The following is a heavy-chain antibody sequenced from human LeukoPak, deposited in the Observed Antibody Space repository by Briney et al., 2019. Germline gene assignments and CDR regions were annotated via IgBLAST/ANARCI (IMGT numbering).Heavy chain of an antibody. CDR2: INIDGSST. D-gene: IGHD6-13*01. CDR3: ARGTATTAGIDY. CDR1: GFTFSSHW. J-gene: IGHJ4*02. Sequence: KSGGFLRLSCATSGFTFSSHWMHWVRQAPGEGLVWVSHINIDGSSTTYGDPAKGRFTVSRDSATLFLQMNSLRVDDTAIYYCARGTATTAGIDYWGLGTLVTVSS. V-gene: IGHV3-74*01.